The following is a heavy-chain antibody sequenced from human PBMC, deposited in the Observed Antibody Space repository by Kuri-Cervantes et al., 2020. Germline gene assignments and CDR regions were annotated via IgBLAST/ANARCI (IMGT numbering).Heavy chain of an antibody. CDR1: GGSISSYY. CDR3: ARGAVFGVVGWFDP. D-gene: IGHD3-3*01. V-gene: IGHV4-4*07. Sequence: SETLSLTCTVSGGSISSYYWSWIRQPAEKGLEWIGRIYTSGATNYNPSLKSRVTMSVDTSKNQFSLKLSSVTAADTAVYYCARGAVFGVVGWFDPWGQGTLVTVSS. CDR2: IYTSGAT. J-gene: IGHJ5*02.